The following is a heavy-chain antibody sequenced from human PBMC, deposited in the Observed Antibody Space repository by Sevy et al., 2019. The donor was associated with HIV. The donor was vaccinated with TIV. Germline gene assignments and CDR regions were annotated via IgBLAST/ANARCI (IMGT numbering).Heavy chain of an antibody. CDR3: ARQTPLPRAMIVVVGHFDY. V-gene: IGHV4-39*01. CDR1: GGSISSSSYY. Sequence: SETLSLTCTVSGGSISSSSYYWGWIRQPPGKGLEWIGSIYYSGSTYYNPSLKSRVTIPVDTSKNQFSLKLSSVTAADTAVYYCARQTPLPRAMIVVVGHFDYWGQGTLVTVSS. CDR2: IYYSGST. J-gene: IGHJ4*02. D-gene: IGHD3-22*01.